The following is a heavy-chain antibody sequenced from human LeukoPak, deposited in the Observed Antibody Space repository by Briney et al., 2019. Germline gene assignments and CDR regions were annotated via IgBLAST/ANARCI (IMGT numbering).Heavy chain of an antibody. CDR2: IYYSGST. Sequence: PSETLSLTCTVSGGSISSYYWSWIRQPPGKGLEWIGYIYYSGSTNYNPSLKSRVTISVDTSKNQFSLKLSSVTAADTAVYYCARAGVRGVILDYWGQGTLVTVSS. J-gene: IGHJ4*02. D-gene: IGHD3-10*01. CDR1: GGSISSYY. V-gene: IGHV4-59*01. CDR3: ARAGVRGVILDY.